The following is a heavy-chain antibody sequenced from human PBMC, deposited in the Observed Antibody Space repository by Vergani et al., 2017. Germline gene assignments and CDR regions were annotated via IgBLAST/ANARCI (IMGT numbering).Heavy chain of an antibody. CDR1: GGSISSYY. CDR2: IYYSEST. D-gene: IGHD2-15*01. Sequence: QVQLQESGPGLVKPSETLSLTCTVSGGSISSYYWSWIRQPPGKGLEWIGYIYYSESTNSNHSLKSRVTMSVDTSKNQFSLKLSSVTAADTAVYYCARGVVAAYDYYYYMDVWGKGTTVTVSS. CDR3: ARGVVAAYDYYYYMDV. J-gene: IGHJ6*03. V-gene: IGHV4-59*01.